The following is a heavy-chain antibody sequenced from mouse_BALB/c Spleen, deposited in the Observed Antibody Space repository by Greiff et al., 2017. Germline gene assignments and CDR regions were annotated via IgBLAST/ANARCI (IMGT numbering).Heavy chain of an antibody. D-gene: IGHD2-10*02. J-gene: IGHJ4*01. CDR1: GFSLTSYG. V-gene: IGHV2-9*02. Sequence: QVQLKESGPGLVAPSQSLSITCTVSGFSLTSYGVHWVRQPPGKGLEWLGVIWAGGSTNYNSALMSRLSISKDNSKSQVFLKMNSLQTDDTAMYYCARDLYGQGLYAMDYWGQGTSVTVSS. CDR3: ARDLYGQGLYAMDY. CDR2: IWAGGST.